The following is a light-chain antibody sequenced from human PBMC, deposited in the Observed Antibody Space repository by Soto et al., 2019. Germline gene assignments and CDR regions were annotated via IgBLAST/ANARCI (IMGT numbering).Light chain of an antibody. CDR3: SSYTSSTFFV. CDR2: DVN. V-gene: IGLV2-14*03. J-gene: IGLJ1*01. CDR1: SSDVGGYNY. Sequence: QSALTQPASVSESPGQSITISCTGTSSDVGGYNYVSWYQQHPGKAPKHMIYDVNNRPSGVSNRLSGSKSGNTASLTISGLQTEDEADYYCSSYTSSTFFVFGTGTKVTVL.